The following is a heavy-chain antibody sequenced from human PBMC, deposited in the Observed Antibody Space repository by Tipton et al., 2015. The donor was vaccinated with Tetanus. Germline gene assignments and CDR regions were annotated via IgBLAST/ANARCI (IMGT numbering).Heavy chain of an antibody. D-gene: IGHD2/OR15-2a*01. CDR3: ARAAGFLGLTHDF. V-gene: IGHV4-30-4*01. CDR1: GASFSSGDYY. CDR2: ICQTGTT. Sequence: GASFSSGDYYWSWIRKPPGKDLEWIGYICQTGTTYYNPSLKGRVTISMDRSNTQFSLRLDSLTAADTAVYYCARAAGFLGLTHDFWGRGTLVSVSS. J-gene: IGHJ4*02.